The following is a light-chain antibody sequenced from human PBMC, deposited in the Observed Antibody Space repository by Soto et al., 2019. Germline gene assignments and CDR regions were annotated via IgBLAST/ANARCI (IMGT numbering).Light chain of an antibody. V-gene: IGLV3-21*02. CDR3: QVGDGSSDHPVV. CDR1: NIGSKS. Sequence: SYELTQPPSVSVAPGQTATITCGGNNIGSKSVHWYQQKPGQAPVVVVYDDRDRASGIPERFSGSNSGNTATLTITRVEVGDEADYYCQVGDGSSDHPVVFGGGTKVTV. J-gene: IGLJ2*01. CDR2: DDR.